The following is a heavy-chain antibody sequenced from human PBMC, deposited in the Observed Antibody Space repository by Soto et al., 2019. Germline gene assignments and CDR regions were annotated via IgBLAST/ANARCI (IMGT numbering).Heavy chain of an antibody. CDR2: VHYSGST. CDR3: ARETYGDYVGYFDP. J-gene: IGHJ5*02. V-gene: IGHV4-59*12. Sequence: SETLSLTCTVSGGSITSDYWTWIRQPPGKGLEWIGYVHYSGSTNYNPSLKSRVTISVDTSKNQFSLKLSSVTAADTAVYYCARETYGDYVGYFDPWGQGTLVTVSS. D-gene: IGHD4-17*01. CDR1: GGSITSDY.